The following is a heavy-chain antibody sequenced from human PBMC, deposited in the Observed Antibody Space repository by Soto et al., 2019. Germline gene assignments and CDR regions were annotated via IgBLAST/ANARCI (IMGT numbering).Heavy chain of an antibody. V-gene: IGHV4-39*01. CDR1: DGSIRSRIYY. J-gene: IGHJ4*02. CDR3: ASPLGYGDYGEFDY. CDR2: IYYSGSS. D-gene: IGHD4-17*01. Sequence: SATLSLTCTFSDGSIRSRIYYSGWIRQPPGQGLEWIGSIYYSGSSYYNPSLKSRVTISVDTSKNQFSLKLSSVTAADTAVYYCASPLGYGDYGEFDYWGQG.